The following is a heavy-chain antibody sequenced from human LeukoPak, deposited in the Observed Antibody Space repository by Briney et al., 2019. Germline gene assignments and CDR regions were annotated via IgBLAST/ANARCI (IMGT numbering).Heavy chain of an antibody. V-gene: IGHV3-33*01. CDR3: ARDLSSRVYDF. J-gene: IGHJ4*02. CDR2: IWYDGSRK. CDR1: GLTFSNYG. D-gene: IGHD5/OR15-5a*01. Sequence: GGSLRLSSVASGLTFSNYGMHWVRQAPGKGLEWVAVIWYDGSRKYYAGSVKGRFSISRDNSKNTLYLQMNSLRAEDTAVYYCARDLSSRVYDFWGQGILVTVSS.